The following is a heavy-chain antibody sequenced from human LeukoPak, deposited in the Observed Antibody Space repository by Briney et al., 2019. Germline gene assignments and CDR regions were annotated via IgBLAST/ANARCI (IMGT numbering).Heavy chain of an antibody. CDR1: GFTFSSYW. D-gene: IGHD2-15*01. CDR3: ARVGVVVYAFDI. J-gene: IGHJ3*02. Sequence: GGSLRLSCAASGFTFSSYWMHWVRQAPGKGLVWVSRIKIDGTSTTYADSVKGRFTISRDNAKNTLYLQMNSLRAEDTAVYYCARVGVVVYAFDIWGQGTMVTVSS. V-gene: IGHV3-74*01. CDR2: IKIDGTST.